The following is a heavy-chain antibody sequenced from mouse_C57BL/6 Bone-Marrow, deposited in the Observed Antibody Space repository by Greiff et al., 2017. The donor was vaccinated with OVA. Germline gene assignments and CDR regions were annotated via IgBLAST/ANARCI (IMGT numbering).Heavy chain of an antibody. D-gene: IGHD2-5*01. V-gene: IGHV1-22*01. CDR2: INPNNGGT. CDR1: VYPFPSST. J-gene: IGHJ2*01. CDR3: ARGDSNYYFDY. Sequence: VQLQQSGPELVQPGASVTLSFPASVYPFPSSTLPWVTQSHGKSLSWIGYINPNNGGTSSNQKFKGKATLTVNKSSSTAYMELRSLTSEDSAVYYCARGDSNYYFDYWGQGTTLTVSS.